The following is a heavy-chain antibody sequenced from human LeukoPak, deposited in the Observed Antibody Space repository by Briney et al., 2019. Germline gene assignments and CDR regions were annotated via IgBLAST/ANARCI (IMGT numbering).Heavy chain of an antibody. Sequence: PGRSLRLSCAASGFSFSSYGMHWVCQAPGKGLEWVAVIWYDGSKKYYADSVKGRFTISRDNSKNTLYPQMERLRAEETAVYYCARYNTGSVDYWGQGTLVTVSS. CDR3: ARYNTGSVDY. J-gene: IGHJ4*02. D-gene: IGHD2-8*02. CDR1: GFSFSSYG. CDR2: IWYDGSKK. V-gene: IGHV3-33*01.